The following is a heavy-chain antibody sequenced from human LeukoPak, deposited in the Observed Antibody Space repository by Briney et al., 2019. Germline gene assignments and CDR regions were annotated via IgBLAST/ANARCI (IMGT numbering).Heavy chain of an antibody. J-gene: IGHJ4*02. CDR2: IYHSGST. Sequence: PSETLSLTCTVSGGSISSGGYYWSWIRQPPGKGLEWIGYIYHSGSTYYNPSLKSRVTISVDRSKNQFSLKLSSVTAADTAVYYCARVEVEGGAGGLFDYWGRGTLVTVSS. CDR1: GGSISSGGYY. CDR3: ARVEVEGGAGGLFDY. V-gene: IGHV4-30-2*01. D-gene: IGHD2-21*01.